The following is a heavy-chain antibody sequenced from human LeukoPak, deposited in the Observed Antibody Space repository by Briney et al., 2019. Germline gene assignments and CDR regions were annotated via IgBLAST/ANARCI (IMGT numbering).Heavy chain of an antibody. CDR2: IYHSGST. V-gene: IGHV4-34*01. Sequence: SETLSLTCAVYGGSFSGYYWSWIRQPPGKGLEWIGEIYHSGSTNYNPSLKTRVTISVDKSKNQFSLKLSSVTAADTAVYYCARASHDYGDYSHFDYWGQGTLVTVSS. CDR1: GGSFSGYY. J-gene: IGHJ4*02. CDR3: ARASHDYGDYSHFDY. D-gene: IGHD4-17*01.